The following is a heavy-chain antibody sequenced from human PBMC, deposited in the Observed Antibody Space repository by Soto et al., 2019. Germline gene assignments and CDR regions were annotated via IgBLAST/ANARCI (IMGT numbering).Heavy chain of an antibody. D-gene: IGHD6-19*01. Sequence: QVQLVESGGGVVQPGRSLRLSCAASGFSYSRYGMNWVRQAPGKGLEWVAVIADDGSNRFYTDSAKGRFTISRDNSRNTLSLQMNSLRAEDTAVYYCARESFDSGWPLDYWGQGTLVTVSS. CDR1: GFSYSRYG. V-gene: IGHV3-30*03. CDR2: IADDGSNR. J-gene: IGHJ4*02. CDR3: ARESFDSGWPLDY.